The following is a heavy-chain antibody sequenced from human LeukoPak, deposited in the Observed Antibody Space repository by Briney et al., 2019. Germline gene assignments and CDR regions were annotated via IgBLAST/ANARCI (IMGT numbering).Heavy chain of an antibody. CDR2: IIPVLNIT. Sequence: ASVKVSCKASGYTFTGPYMHWVRQAPGQGLEWMGRIIPVLNITTYAQKFQGSVTITADTSTSTVYMELSSLRSEETAVYYCARDQGLTAPPPYGLDVWGQGTTVIVSS. CDR3: ARDQGLTAPPPYGLDV. CDR1: GYTFTGPY. V-gene: IGHV1-69*04. D-gene: IGHD5-18*01. J-gene: IGHJ6*02.